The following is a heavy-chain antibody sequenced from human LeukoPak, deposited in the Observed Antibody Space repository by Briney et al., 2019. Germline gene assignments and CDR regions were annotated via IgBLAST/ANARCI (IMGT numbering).Heavy chain of an antibody. CDR3: ARQGVVGATDAFDI. D-gene: IGHD1-26*01. Sequence: SETLSLTCTVSGGSLSSYYWSWIRQPAGTGLEWIGRIYTSGSTNYNPSLKSRVTMSVDTSKNQFSLKLSSVTAADTAVYYCARQGVVGATDAFDIWGQGTMVTVSS. V-gene: IGHV4-4*07. J-gene: IGHJ3*02. CDR1: GGSLSSYY. CDR2: IYTSGST.